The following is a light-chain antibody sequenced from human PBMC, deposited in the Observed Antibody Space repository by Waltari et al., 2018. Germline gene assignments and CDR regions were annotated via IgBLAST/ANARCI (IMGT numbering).Light chain of an antibody. CDR1: QTLVHSDGNTY. V-gene: IGKV2-30*02. CDR2: KVS. Sequence: DAAMTQSPLSLPVPLGPPASLSCRSSQTLVHSDGNTYLNWFHQRPGQSPRRLIYKVSRRESGVPDRFSGSGSGTDFTLKISRVEAEDVGIYYCMQGTHWPLTFGQGTRLEI. CDR3: MQGTHWPLT. J-gene: IGKJ5*01.